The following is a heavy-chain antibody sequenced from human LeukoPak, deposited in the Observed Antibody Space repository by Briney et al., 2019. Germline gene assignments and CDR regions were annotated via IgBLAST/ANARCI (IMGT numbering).Heavy chain of an antibody. J-gene: IGHJ4*02. CDR2: ISSSGGST. Sequence: YPGGSLRLSCAASGFTFSNYAVSWVRRAPGRGLEWLSAISSSGGSTYYADSVKGRFTISRDNSKNTLHLQMNSLRTEDTAVYHCARQLGYCSDGSCYFDYWGQGTLVTVSS. D-gene: IGHD2-15*01. CDR1: GFTFSNYA. CDR3: ARQLGYCSDGSCYFDY. V-gene: IGHV3-23*01.